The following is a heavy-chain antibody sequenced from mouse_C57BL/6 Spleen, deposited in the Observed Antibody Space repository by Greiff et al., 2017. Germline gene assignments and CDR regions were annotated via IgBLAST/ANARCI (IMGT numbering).Heavy chain of an antibody. D-gene: IGHD1-1*01. CDR3: ARRRGDNYGGAMDY. V-gene: IGHV1-64*01. CDR1: GYTFTSYW. J-gene: IGHJ4*01. Sequence: QVQLQQPGAELVKPGASVKLSCKASGYTFTSYWMNWVKQRPGQGLEWIGMIHPNSGSTNYNEKFKSKATLTVDKSSSTAYMQLSSLTSEDAAVYYCARRRGDNYGGAMDYWGQGTSVTVSA. CDR2: IHPNSGST.